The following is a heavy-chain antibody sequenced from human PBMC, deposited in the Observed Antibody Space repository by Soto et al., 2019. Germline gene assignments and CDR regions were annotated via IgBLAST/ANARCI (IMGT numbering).Heavy chain of an antibody. CDR1: GFTFSSYA. J-gene: IGHJ4*02. V-gene: IGHV3-23*01. Sequence: GGSLRLSCAASGFTFSSYAMSWVRQAPGKGLEWVSAISGSGGSTYYADSVKGRFTISRDNSKNTLYLQMNSLRAEDTAVYYCAKGPSFRLRYFDWLFLDYWGQGTLVTVSS. CDR2: ISGSGGST. CDR3: AKGPSFRLRYFDWLFLDY. D-gene: IGHD3-9*01.